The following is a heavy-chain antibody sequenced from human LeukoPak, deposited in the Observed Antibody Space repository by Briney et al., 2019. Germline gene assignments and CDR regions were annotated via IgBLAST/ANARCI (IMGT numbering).Heavy chain of an antibody. Sequence: PGGSLRLSCAASVFTFSDDSMTWVRQAPGKGLEWVATIKDGGSEKYYVDSVKGRFTISRDNAGNSVHLQMNSLRAEDTAVYYCARGGRRNLDYWGQGALVTVSS. J-gene: IGHJ4*02. CDR1: VFTFSDDS. CDR2: IKDGGSEK. CDR3: ARGGRRNLDY. V-gene: IGHV3-7*05.